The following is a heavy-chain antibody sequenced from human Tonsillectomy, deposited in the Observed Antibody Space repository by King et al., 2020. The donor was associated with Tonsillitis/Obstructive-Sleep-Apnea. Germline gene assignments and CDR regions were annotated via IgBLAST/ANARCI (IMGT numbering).Heavy chain of an antibody. CDR1: GGTFSSYA. J-gene: IGHJ6*03. V-gene: IGHV1-69*01. CDR3: AKIEGTTPGSYYYYYYMDV. CDR2: VSPILGTA. D-gene: IGHD1-1*01. Sequence: VQLVQSGAEVKKPGSSVKVSCTASGGTFSSYAISWVRQAPGQGLEWMGGVSPILGTANYAQKLMGRVDITADESTNTAYMELSSLRSDDTAVYYCAKIEGTTPGSYYYYYYMDVWGKGTTVTVSS.